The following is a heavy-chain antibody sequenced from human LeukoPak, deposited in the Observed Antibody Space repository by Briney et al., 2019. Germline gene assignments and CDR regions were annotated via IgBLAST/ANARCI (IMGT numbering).Heavy chain of an antibody. CDR3: ARDRGRYYDSRGFYWGYYFDS. D-gene: IGHD3-22*01. CDR1: GFTFSSYA. CDR2: ISYDGSNK. J-gene: IGHJ4*02. V-gene: IGHV3-30-3*01. Sequence: GRSLRLSCAASGFTFSSYAMHWVRQAPGKGLEWVAVISYDGSNKYYADSVKGRFTISRDNSKDTLYLQMSSVRVDDTAVYYCARDRGRYYDSRGFYWGYYFDSWGQGILVTVST.